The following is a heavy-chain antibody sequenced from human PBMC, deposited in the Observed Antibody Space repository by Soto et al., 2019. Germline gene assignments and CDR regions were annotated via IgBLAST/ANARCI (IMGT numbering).Heavy chain of an antibody. J-gene: IGHJ6*02. D-gene: IGHD4-4*01. CDR2: IWYDGSNK. CDR3: ARPYSNSDYGMDV. CDR1: GFTFSSYG. Sequence: QVQLVESGGGVVQPGRSLRLSCAASGFTFSSYGMHWVRQAPGKGLEWVAVIWYDGSNKYYADSVKGRFTISRDNSKNTLYLQMNSLRAEDTAVYYCARPYSNSDYGMDVWGQGTTVTVSS. V-gene: IGHV3-33*01.